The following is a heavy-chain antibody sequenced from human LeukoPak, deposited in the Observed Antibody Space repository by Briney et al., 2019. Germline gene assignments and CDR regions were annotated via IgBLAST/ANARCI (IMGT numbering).Heavy chain of an antibody. Sequence: SQTLSLTCTASGDSINGAEYYWSWIRQHPGKGLEWIGYIYYSGSTYYNPSLTSRVSISIDTSENQFSLKLNSVTAADTAVYYCARTPWDYDNTGHPRPRDDYWGQGTLVTVSS. V-gene: IGHV4-31*03. CDR1: GDSINGAEYY. J-gene: IGHJ4*02. CDR2: IYYSGST. CDR3: ARTPWDYDNTGHPRPRDDY. D-gene: IGHD3-22*01.